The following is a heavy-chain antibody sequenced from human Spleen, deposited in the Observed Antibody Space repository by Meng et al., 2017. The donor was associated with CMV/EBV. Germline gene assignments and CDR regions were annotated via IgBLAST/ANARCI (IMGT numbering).Heavy chain of an antibody. CDR3: ARGEPDFDY. CDR1: GGSISSSSYY. V-gene: IGHV4-39*07. CDR2: IYYSGST. Sequence: SETLSLTCTVSGGSISSSSYYWGWIRQPPGKGLEWIGSIYYSGSTYYNPSLKSRVTISVDTSKNQFSLKLSSVTAADTAVYYCARGEPDFDYWGQGTLVTVSS. J-gene: IGHJ4*02.